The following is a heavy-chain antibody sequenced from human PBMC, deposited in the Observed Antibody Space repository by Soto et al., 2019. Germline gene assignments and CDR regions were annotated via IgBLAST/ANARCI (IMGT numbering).Heavy chain of an antibody. CDR3: AAEIDDYGDYNY. Sequence: ASVKVSCKASGYTFTSYAIHWVRQAPGQRLEWMGWINAGNGNTNYAQMLHERVTISRDMSTSTAYMELSSLRPEDTAVYYCAAEIDDYGDYNYWGQGTLVTVSS. CDR2: INAGNGNT. D-gene: IGHD4-17*01. J-gene: IGHJ4*02. CDR1: GYTFTSYA. V-gene: IGHV1-3*01.